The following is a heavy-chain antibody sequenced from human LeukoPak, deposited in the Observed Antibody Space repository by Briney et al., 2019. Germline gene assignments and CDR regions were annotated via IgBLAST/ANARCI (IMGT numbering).Heavy chain of an antibody. Sequence: SETLSLTCTVSGGSISSYYWSWIRQPAGKGLEWIGRIYTSGSTNYNPSLKSRVTMSVDTSKNQFSLKLSSVTAADTAVYYCARDTGSSSWRSGMGIDYWGQGTLVTVSS. CDR2: IYTSGST. J-gene: IGHJ4*02. V-gene: IGHV4-4*07. CDR3: ARDTGSSSWRSGMGIDY. D-gene: IGHD6-13*01. CDR1: GGSISSYY.